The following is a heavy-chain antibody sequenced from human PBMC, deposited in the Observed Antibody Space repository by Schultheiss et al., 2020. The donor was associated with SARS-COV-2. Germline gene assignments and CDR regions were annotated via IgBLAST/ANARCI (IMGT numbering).Heavy chain of an antibody. V-gene: IGHV4-39*01. J-gene: IGHJ6*02. Sequence: SQTLSLTCTVSGGSISSSSYYWGWIRQPPGKGLEWIGSIYYSGSTFYNPSLKSRVTISVDTPKNQFFLRVSSVTAADTAVYYCARGPASYDTTDGYYYYGMDVWGQGTTVTVSS. CDR2: IYYSGST. D-gene: IGHD3-9*01. CDR3: ARGPASYDTTDGYYYYGMDV. CDR1: GGSISSSSYY.